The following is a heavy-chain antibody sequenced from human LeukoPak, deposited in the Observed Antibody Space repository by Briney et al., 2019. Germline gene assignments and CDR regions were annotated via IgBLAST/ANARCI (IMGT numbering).Heavy chain of an antibody. D-gene: IGHD3-22*01. CDR1: GFTFSSYS. CDR3: ARDEYYYDSPFDY. Sequence: GGSLRLSCAASGFTFSSYSMNWVRQALGKGLEWVSSISSSSSYIYYADSVKGRFTISRDNAKNSLYLQMNSLRAEDTAVYYCARDEYYYDSPFDYWGQGTLVTVSS. V-gene: IGHV3-21*01. J-gene: IGHJ4*02. CDR2: ISSSSSYI.